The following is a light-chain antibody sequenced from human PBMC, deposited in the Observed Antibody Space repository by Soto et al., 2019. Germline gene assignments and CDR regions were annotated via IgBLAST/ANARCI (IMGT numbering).Light chain of an antibody. CDR2: DTS. CDR3: CSYAATYTLL. Sequence: QLVLTQPRSVSASPGQSVTISCTGTSSHVGGYNYVSWYQQTPGKAPKLMIYDTSKRPPGVPDRFSGSKSGNAASLTISGLQAEDEADYYCCSYAATYTLLFGGGTKVTVL. J-gene: IGLJ2*01. V-gene: IGLV2-11*01. CDR1: SSHVGGYNY.